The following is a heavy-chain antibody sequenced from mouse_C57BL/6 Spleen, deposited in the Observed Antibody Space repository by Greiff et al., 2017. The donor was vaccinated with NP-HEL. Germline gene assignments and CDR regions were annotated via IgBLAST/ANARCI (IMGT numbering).Heavy chain of an antibody. D-gene: IGHD1-1*01. CDR1: GYTFTSYW. CDR2: IDPSDSYT. CDR3: ARWGTVVAHWYFDV. Sequence: VQLQQPGAELVRPGTSVKLSCKASGYTFTSYWMHWVKQRPGQGLEWIGVIDPSDSYTNYNQKFKGKATLTVDTSSSTAYMQLSSLTSEDSAVYYCARWGTVVAHWYFDV. V-gene: IGHV1-59*01. J-gene: IGHJ1*01.